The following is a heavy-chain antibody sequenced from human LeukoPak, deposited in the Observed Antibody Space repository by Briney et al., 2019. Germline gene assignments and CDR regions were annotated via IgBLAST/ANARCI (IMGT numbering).Heavy chain of an antibody. CDR1: GGTLSSYP. CDR2: AIPIVGIT. CDR3: ARSVASPDAGRGNWFDP. J-gene: IGHJ5*02. Sequence: SVKVSCKASGGTLSSYPISWVRQAPGQGLEWMGRAIPIVGITNYVQKFQGRVTLTPDISTNTAYMELSGLTFGETAIYYCARSVASPDAGRGNWFDPWGQGTLVTVSS. D-gene: IGHD3-10*01. V-gene: IGHV1-69*02.